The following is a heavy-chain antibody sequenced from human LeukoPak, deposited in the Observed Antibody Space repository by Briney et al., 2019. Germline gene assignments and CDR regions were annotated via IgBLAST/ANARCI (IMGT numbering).Heavy chain of an antibody. J-gene: IGHJ4*02. V-gene: IGHV1-2*02. Sequence: GASVKVSCKASGYTFTDYFMNWVRQAPGQGLEWMGWINPNSGGTNYAQKFQGRVTMTRDTSISTAYMELSRLRSDDTAVHYCARSAFSWIAVAVDFWGQGTLVTVSS. CDR1: GYTFTDYF. CDR2: INPNSGGT. D-gene: IGHD6-19*01. CDR3: ARSAFSWIAVAVDF.